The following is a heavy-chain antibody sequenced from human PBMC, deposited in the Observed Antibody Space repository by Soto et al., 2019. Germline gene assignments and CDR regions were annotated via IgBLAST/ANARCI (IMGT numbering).Heavy chain of an antibody. CDR1: GFTFSSYA. CDR2: ISYDGSNK. Sequence: QVQLVESGGGVVQPGRALRLSCAASGFTFSSYAMHWVRQAPGKGLEWVAVISYDGSNKYYADSVKGRFTISRDNSKNTLYLQMNILRAEDTAVYYCAREGGSYRGWFDPWGQGTLVTVSS. D-gene: IGHD1-26*01. CDR3: AREGGSYRGWFDP. J-gene: IGHJ5*02. V-gene: IGHV3-30-3*01.